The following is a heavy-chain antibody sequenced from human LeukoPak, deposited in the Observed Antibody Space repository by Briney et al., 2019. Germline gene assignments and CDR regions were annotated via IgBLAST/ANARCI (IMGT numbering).Heavy chain of an antibody. J-gene: IGHJ6*03. CDR1: GFTFSSYG. Sequence: GGSLRLSCAASGFTFSSYGMQWVRQAPGKGLEWVAFIRYDGSNKYYAASVKGRFTISRDNSKNTLYLQMNSLRAEDTAVYYCAKGGGGGSPSPYYYYMDVRGKGTTVTVSS. V-gene: IGHV3-30*02. D-gene: IGHD2-15*01. CDR2: IRYDGSNK. CDR3: AKGGGGGSPSPYYYYMDV.